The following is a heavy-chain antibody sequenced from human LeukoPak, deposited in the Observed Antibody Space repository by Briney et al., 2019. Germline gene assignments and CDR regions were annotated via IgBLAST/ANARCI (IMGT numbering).Heavy chain of an antibody. Sequence: GGSLRLSCAASGFTFSSYWMSWVRQAPGKGLEWVANIKQDGSEKYYVDSVKGRFTISRDNAKNSLYLQMNSLRAEDTAVYYCARAVRAKQEYSSSSMDYWGQGTLVTVSS. CDR1: GFTFSSYW. J-gene: IGHJ4*02. V-gene: IGHV3-7*01. CDR3: ARAVRAKQEYSSSSMDY. D-gene: IGHD6-6*01. CDR2: IKQDGSEK.